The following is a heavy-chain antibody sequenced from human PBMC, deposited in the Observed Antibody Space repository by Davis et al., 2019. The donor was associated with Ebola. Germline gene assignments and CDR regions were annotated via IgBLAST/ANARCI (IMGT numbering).Heavy chain of an antibody. CDR2: INHSGST. CDR3: ARRHIRYCTGGVCYSYYFDY. J-gene: IGHJ4*02. D-gene: IGHD2-8*02. CDR1: GGSISSDAH. Sequence: SETLSLTCAVSGGSISSDAHWTWVRQSPGKGLERIGEINHSGSTNYNPSLKSRVTISVDTSKNQFSLKLSSVTGADTAVYYCARRHIRYCTGGVCYSYYFDYWGQGTLVTVSS. V-gene: IGHV4-4*02.